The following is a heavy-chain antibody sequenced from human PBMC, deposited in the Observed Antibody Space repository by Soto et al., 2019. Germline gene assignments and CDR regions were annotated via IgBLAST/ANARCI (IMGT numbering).Heavy chain of an antibody. D-gene: IGHD5-12*01. CDR1: GYTFISYD. CDR2: MNPNTGDS. Sequence: QVQLVQSGAEVKKPGASVKVSCKASGYTFISYDINWVRQATGQGLEWMGWMNPNTGDSGYAQKFQGRVTMTRNTSINTANLELSSLRSDDTAVYFCARGDGYIFDYWGQGPLVTVSS. CDR3: ARGDGYIFDY. J-gene: IGHJ4*02. V-gene: IGHV1-8*01.